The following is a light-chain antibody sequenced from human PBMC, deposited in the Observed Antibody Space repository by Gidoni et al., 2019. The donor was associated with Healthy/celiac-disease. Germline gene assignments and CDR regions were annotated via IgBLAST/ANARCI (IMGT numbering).Light chain of an antibody. CDR3: AAWDDSLSGLWV. J-gene: IGLJ3*02. Sequence: QSVLTQPPSASGTPGQRVTISGSGSSSNIGSNYVYWYQQHPGTAPKLLIYRNNQRPSGVPDRFSGSKSGTSASLAISGLRSEDEADYYCAAWDDSLSGLWVFGGGTKLTVL. CDR2: RNN. CDR1: SSNIGSNY. V-gene: IGLV1-47*01.